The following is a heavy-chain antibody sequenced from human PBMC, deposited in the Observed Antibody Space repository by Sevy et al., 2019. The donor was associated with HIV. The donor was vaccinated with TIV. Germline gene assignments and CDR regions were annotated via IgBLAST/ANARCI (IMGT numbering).Heavy chain of an antibody. V-gene: IGHV3-48*04. CDR2: ISSSGSTI. Sequence: GGSLRLSCAASGFSFTWYWMSWVRQAPGKGLEWVSYISSSGSTIYYADSVKGRFTISRDNAKNSLYLQMNSLRAEDTAVYYCAGSRPQYYDFWSGYYQDYYGMDVWGQGTTVTVSS. D-gene: IGHD3-3*01. CDR1: GFSFTWYW. J-gene: IGHJ6*02. CDR3: AGSRPQYYDFWSGYYQDYYGMDV.